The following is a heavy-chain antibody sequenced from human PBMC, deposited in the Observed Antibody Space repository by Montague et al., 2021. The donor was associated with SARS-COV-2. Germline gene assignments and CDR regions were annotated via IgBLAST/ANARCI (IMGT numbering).Heavy chain of an antibody. CDR1: GASVNSGDYF. CDR3: AKEGGKMVFDQ. V-gene: IGHV4-61*02. J-gene: IGHJ4*02. CDR2: IYSNGST. D-gene: IGHD2-8*01. Sequence: TLSLTCTVSGASVNSGDYFWTWIRQPVGETLEWIGRIYSNGSTTYNPSLKSRVTMSLVTSENQFSLRLSSVTASDTAVYYCAKEGGKMVFDQWGQGTLVTVSS.